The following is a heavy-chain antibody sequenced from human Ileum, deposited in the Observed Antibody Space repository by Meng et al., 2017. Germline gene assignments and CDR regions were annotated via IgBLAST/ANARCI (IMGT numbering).Heavy chain of an antibody. V-gene: IGHV3-48*03. D-gene: IGHD4-23*01. CDR2: ISSSGTTI. CDR3: ARTRQPLNTVVTPDH. CDR1: GFTFSTSE. J-gene: IGHJ4*02. Sequence: GGSLRLSCAASGFTFSTSEMTWVRQAPGKGLDWVSHISSSGTTIYYADSVKGRFTISRDNARNSLYLQMNSLRPDDTAMYYCARTRQPLNTVVTPDHWGQGNPVTGSS.